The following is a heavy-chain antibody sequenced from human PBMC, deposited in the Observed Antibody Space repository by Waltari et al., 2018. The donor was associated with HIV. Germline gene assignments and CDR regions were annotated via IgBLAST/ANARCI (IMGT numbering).Heavy chain of an antibody. CDR3: ARGNGHAFDI. CDR2: IHSDGSST. V-gene: IGHV3-74*01. Sequence: EVQLVESGGGLVQPGGSLRLSCAASGFTFSSYWMHWVRQAPGKGLVWVSRIHSDGSSTSYAESVKGRFTISRDNAKNTLYLQMNSLRAEDTAVYYCARGNGHAFDIWGQGTMVTVSS. CDR1: GFTFSSYW. D-gene: IGHD2-8*01. J-gene: IGHJ3*02.